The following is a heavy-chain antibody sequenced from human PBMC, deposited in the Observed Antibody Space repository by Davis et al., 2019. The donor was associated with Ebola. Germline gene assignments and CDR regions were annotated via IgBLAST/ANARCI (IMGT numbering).Heavy chain of an antibody. CDR3: AREITSHYYDSSGYYGARYGMDV. J-gene: IGHJ6*02. Sequence: ESLKISCTVSGGSISSYYWSWIRQPPGKGLEWIGYIYYSGSTNYNPSLKSRVTISVDTSKNQFSLKLSSVTAADTAVYYCAREITSHYYDSSGYYGARYGMDVWGQGTTVTVSS. CDR2: IYYSGST. V-gene: IGHV4-59*12. D-gene: IGHD3-22*01. CDR1: GGSISSYY.